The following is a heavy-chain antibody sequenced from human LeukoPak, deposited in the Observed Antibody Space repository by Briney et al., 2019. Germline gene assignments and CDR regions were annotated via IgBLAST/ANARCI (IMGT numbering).Heavy chain of an antibody. Sequence: RGASVKVSCKASGYTFTGYYMHWVRQAPGQGLEWMGWINPNSGGTNYAQKFQGWVTMTRDTSISTAYMELSRLRSDDTAVYYCARRGGSYSIGSGYYYYYMDVWGKGTTVTVSS. CDR2: INPNSGGT. CDR3: ARRGGSYSIGSGYYYYYMDV. CDR1: GYTFTGYY. J-gene: IGHJ6*03. V-gene: IGHV1-2*04. D-gene: IGHD1-26*01.